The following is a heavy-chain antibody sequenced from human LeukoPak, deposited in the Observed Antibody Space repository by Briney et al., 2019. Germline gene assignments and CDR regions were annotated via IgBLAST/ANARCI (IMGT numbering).Heavy chain of an antibody. CDR2: IYYSGST. CDR1: GGSISSNTYY. CDR3: ARRRGSSGYYPFDY. Sequence: SETLSLTCTVSGGSISSNTYYWGWIRQPPGKGLEWIGSIYYSGSTYYNPSLKSRVTISVDTSKNQFSLKLSSVTAADTAVYYCARRRGSSGYYPFDYWGQGTLVTVSS. D-gene: IGHD3-22*01. J-gene: IGHJ4*02. V-gene: IGHV4-39*01.